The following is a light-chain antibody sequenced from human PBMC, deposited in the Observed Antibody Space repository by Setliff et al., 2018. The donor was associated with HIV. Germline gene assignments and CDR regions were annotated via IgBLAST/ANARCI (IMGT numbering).Light chain of an antibody. J-gene: IGLJ1*01. CDR2: EVS. Sequence: QSVLAQPASVSGSPGQSITISCTGTSSDVGGYNYVSWYQQHPGKAPKVMIYEVSNRPSGVSNRFSGSKSGNTASLTISGLQAEDEADYHCTSYTSSDTLVFGTGTKGTV. CDR3: TSYTSSDTLV. V-gene: IGLV2-14*01. CDR1: SSDVGGYNY.